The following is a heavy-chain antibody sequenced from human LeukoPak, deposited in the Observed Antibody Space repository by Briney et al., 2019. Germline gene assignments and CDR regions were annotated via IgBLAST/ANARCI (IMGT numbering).Heavy chain of an antibody. CDR1: GFTFSNTW. V-gene: IGHV3-74*01. CDR2: ISADASST. Sequence: PGGSLRLSCAASGFTFSNTWMHWVRQAPGKGLVWVSHISADASSTNYADSVKGRFTISRDNAKNTVFLQMNSLRAEDTAVYYCARSRRDGDYLFNAFDIWGQGTMVTVSS. J-gene: IGHJ3*02. D-gene: IGHD4-17*01. CDR3: ARSRRDGDYLFNAFDI.